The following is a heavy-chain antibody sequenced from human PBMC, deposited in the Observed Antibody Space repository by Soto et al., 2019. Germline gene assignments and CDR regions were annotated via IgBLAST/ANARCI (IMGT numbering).Heavy chain of an antibody. CDR3: TTDSSGSPNY. D-gene: IGHD1-26*01. CDR1: GFTFSTPW. CDR2: IRSKIHGGTT. V-gene: IGHV3-15*07. Sequence: EVQLVESGGGLVKPGGSLRLSCAASGFTFSTPWMNWVRQAPGKGLEWVGQIRSKIHGGTTDYAAPVRGRFSISRDDSRNTLYLQMNGLNTEDTAVYYCTTDSSGSPNYWGQGTLVTVSS. J-gene: IGHJ4*02.